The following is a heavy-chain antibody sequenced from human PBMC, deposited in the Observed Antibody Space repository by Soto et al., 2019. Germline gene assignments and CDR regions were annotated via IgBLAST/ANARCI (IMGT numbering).Heavy chain of an antibody. Sequence: QVQLQESGPGLVKPSETLSLTCTVSGGSVSGYFWTWFRQPPGKGLEWIGYISYSGSTNYNSSLKSRVTMSMDTSRNQFSLRLTSVSAADTAVYYCARDGATTGSVYLDYWGQGTLDTVSS. CDR1: GGSVSGYF. D-gene: IGHD1-1*01. CDR3: ARDGATTGSVYLDY. CDR2: ISYSGST. J-gene: IGHJ4*02. V-gene: IGHV4-59*02.